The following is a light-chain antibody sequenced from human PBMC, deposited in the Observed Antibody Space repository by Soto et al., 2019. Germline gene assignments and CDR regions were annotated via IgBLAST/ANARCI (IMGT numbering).Light chain of an antibody. CDR2: DAS. Sequence: EIVLTQSPGTLSLSPGERATLSCRASQSVSSRSLAWCQPKPGQAPRLLISDASNRDAEIPDRFSCSGAGPARTRTINRLEPEDFEVDDCQQYAGSPRTFGQGTKVDNK. CDR1: QSVSSRS. J-gene: IGKJ1*01. CDR3: QQYAGSPRT. V-gene: IGKV3-20*01.